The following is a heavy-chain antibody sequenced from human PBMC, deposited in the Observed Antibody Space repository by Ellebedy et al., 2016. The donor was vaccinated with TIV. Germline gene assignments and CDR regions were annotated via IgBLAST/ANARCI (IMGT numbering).Heavy chain of an antibody. D-gene: IGHD5-18*01. CDR2: IKQDGSEK. CDR1: GFTFSSYW. V-gene: IGHV3-7*03. J-gene: IGHJ4*02. Sequence: GESLKISXAASGFTFSSYWMSWVRQAPGKGLEWVANIKQDGSEKYYVDSVKGRFTISRDNAKNSLYLQMNSLRAEDTAVYYCARDRYSYGYRPLDYWGQGTLVTVSS. CDR3: ARDRYSYGYRPLDY.